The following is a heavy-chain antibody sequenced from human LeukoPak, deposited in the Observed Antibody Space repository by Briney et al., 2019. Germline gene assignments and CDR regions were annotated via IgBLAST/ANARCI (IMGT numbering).Heavy chain of an antibody. V-gene: IGHV4-39*01. CDR1: GGSISSSDYY. CDR3: ARRTSNPVGAIDY. J-gene: IGHJ4*02. D-gene: IGHD1-26*01. CDR2: MSDSGRT. Sequence: SQTLSLTCTVSGGSISSSDYYWDWIRQPPGKGLEWIGGMSDSGRTYYNPSLKSRVTISVDTSKNQLSLKVRSVTAADTAVYYCARRTSNPVGAIDYWGQGTLVTVSS.